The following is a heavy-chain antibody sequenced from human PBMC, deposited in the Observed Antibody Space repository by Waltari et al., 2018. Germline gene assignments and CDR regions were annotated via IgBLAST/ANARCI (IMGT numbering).Heavy chain of an antibody. CDR1: GGSFSGYY. D-gene: IGHD3-10*01. CDR2: INHSGST. Sequence: QVQLQQWGAGLLKPSETLSLTCAVYGGSFSGYYGSWIRQPPGKGLEWIGEINHSGSTNYTPSLTSRVTISVDTSKNQFSLKLSSVTAADTAVYYCAREWRVHGVYYYMDVWGKGTTVTVSS. CDR3: AREWRVHGVYYYMDV. V-gene: IGHV4-34*01. J-gene: IGHJ6*03.